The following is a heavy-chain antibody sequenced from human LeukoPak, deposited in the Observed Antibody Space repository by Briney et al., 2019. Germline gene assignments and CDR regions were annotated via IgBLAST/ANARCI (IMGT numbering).Heavy chain of an antibody. D-gene: IGHD1-26*01. Sequence: ASVKVSCKASGYTFTSYDINWVRQAPGQGLEWMGWINPNSGGTNYAQKFQGRVTMTRDTSISTAYMELSRLRSDDTAVYYCARLVGATDYYYYGMDVWGQGTTVTVSS. CDR2: INPNSGGT. V-gene: IGHV1-2*02. CDR1: GYTFTSYD. J-gene: IGHJ6*02. CDR3: ARLVGATDYYYYGMDV.